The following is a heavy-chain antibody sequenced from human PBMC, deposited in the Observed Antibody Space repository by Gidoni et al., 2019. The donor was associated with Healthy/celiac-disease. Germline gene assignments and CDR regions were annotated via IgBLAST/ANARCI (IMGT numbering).Heavy chain of an antibody. J-gene: IGHJ4*02. CDR2: IWYDGSNK. V-gene: IGHV3-33*01. D-gene: IGHD1-26*01. Sequence: QVQLMESGGGVVQPGRSLRLSCAASGFTFSSYGMHWVRQAPGKGLEWVAVIWYDGSNKYYADSVKGRFTISRDNSKNTLYLQMNSLRAEDTAVYYCARDREGGSYDYWGQGTLVTVSS. CDR1: GFTFSSYG. CDR3: ARDREGGSYDY.